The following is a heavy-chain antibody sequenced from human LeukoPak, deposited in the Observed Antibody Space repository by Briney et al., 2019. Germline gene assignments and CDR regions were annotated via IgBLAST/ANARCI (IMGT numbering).Heavy chain of an antibody. Sequence: SGGSLRLSCAASGFTFSSCTMNWVRQAPGKGLDWVSSITSESAHIFYADSVKGRFTISRDNAKNSLYLQMSSLTAEDTAVYYCARVRGYSRDYWGQGTLVTVSS. CDR3: ARVRGYSRDY. J-gene: IGHJ4*02. CDR2: ITSESAHI. D-gene: IGHD6-13*01. V-gene: IGHV3-21*01. CDR1: GFTFSSCT.